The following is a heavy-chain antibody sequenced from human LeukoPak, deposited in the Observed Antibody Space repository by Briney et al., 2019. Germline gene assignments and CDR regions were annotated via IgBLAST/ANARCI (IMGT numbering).Heavy chain of an antibody. Sequence: SETLSLTCTVSGGSISSYYWSWIRQPPGKGLEWLGYIYHSGSTNYSPSLKSRVTISGDTSKNQFSLKLSSMTAAGTAVYYCARVRGDYYFGMDVWGQGTTVTVSS. V-gene: IGHV4-59*12. J-gene: IGHJ6*02. CDR3: ARVRGDYYFGMDV. D-gene: IGHD3-16*01. CDR1: GGSISSYY. CDR2: IYHSGST.